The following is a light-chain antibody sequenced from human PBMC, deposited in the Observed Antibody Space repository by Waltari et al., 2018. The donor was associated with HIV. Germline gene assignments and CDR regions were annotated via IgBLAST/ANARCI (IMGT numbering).Light chain of an antibody. CDR1: SSDVGGYNY. Sequence: QSALTQPASVSGSPGQSITISCTGTSSDVGGYNYVSWYQQHPGKAPKLMIYEVSNRPSGVSNRFSGSKSGNTASLTISGLQAEDDADYYCSSYTSSSLYVFGTGTKVTVL. CDR2: EVS. CDR3: SSYTSSSLYV. J-gene: IGLJ1*01. V-gene: IGLV2-14*01.